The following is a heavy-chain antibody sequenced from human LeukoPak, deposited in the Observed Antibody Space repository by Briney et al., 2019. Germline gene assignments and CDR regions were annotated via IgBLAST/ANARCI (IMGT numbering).Heavy chain of an antibody. CDR2: IYSGGST. CDR3: ASNYYDSSGYFH. V-gene: IGHV3-53*01. CDR1: GFTVSSNY. Sequence: GGSLRLSCAASGFTVSSNYMSCVRQAPGKGLEWVSVIYSGGSTYYADSVKGRFTISRDNSKNTLYLQKNSLRAEDTAVYYCASNYYDSSGYFHWGQGTLVTVSS. J-gene: IGHJ4*02. D-gene: IGHD3-22*01.